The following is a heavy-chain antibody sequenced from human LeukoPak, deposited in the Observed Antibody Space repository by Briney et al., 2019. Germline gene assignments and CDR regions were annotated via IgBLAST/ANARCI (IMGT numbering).Heavy chain of an antibody. CDR2: INYSGST. CDR1: GGSISSSSYY. CDR3: ALADPLAQHLFDY. V-gene: IGHV4-39*01. J-gene: IGHJ4*02. Sequence: PSETLSLTCTVSGGSISSSSYYGGWIRQPPGKGLEWIGSINYSGSTYYNPSLKSRVTITVDTSKNQFSLKLSSVTAADTAVYYCALADPLAQHLFDYWGQGTLVTVSS.